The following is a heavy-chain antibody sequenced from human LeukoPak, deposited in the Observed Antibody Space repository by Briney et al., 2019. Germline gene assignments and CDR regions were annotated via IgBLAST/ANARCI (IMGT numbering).Heavy chain of an antibody. CDR3: ARALGSISSWDF. D-gene: IGHD3-3*02. CDR1: GGSISSYY. J-gene: IGHJ4*02. CDR2: IYYSGST. V-gene: IGHV4-59*01. Sequence: PSETLSLTCTVSGGSISSYYWSWIRQPPGKGLEWIGYIYYSGSTNYNPSLKSRVTISVDTSKNQFSLKLSSVTAADTAVYYCARALGSISSWDFWGQGTLVTVSS.